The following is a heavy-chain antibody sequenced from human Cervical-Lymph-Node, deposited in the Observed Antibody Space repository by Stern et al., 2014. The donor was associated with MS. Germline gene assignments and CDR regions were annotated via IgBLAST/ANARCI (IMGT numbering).Heavy chain of an antibody. CDR3: ARGRGINGDYYYFDD. CDR1: GGSVRSGTYY. CDR2: VSDSGST. V-gene: IGHV4-61*01. J-gene: IGHJ4*02. Sequence: QVQLQESGPGLVKPSETLSLTCSVSGGSVRSGTYYWSWFRQPPGKGLEWIGYVSDSGSTNDNPSLDSRATISVDTSKNQFSLTLRSVTAADTAVYYCARGRGINGDYYYFDDWGQGTLVPVSS. D-gene: IGHD4-17*01.